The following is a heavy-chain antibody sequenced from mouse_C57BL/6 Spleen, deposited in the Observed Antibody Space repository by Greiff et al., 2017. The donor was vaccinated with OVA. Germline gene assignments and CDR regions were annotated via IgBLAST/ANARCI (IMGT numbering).Heavy chain of an antibody. CDR1: GYAFSSYW. CDR3: AMSPSYPGAMGY. J-gene: IGHJ4*01. V-gene: IGHV1-80*01. Sequence: VQLQQSGAEPVKPGASVKISRKASGYAFSSYWMNWVEQRPGKGLEWVGQIYPGDGDTNYNGKFKGKATLTAEKASSTAYMQLSRLTSEDSAVYFCAMSPSYPGAMGYWGQGTSVTVSS. D-gene: IGHD6-5*01. CDR2: IYPGDGDT.